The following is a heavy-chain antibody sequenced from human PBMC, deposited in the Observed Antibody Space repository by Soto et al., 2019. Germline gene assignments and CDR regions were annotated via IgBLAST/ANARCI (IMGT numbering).Heavy chain of an antibody. J-gene: IGHJ5*02. CDR2: INSDGSRI. CDR1: GFSFSTYW. CDR3: ARVVTGSYNWFDP. D-gene: IGHD1-26*01. Sequence: EVELVESGGGLVQPGGSLRLSCAASGFSFSTYWMHWVRQAPGKGLVWVSRINSDGSRINYGDSVKGRFTVSRDNAKNTVYLQMNSLRADDTAVYYCARVVTGSYNWFDPWGQGTLVTVSS. V-gene: IGHV3-74*01.